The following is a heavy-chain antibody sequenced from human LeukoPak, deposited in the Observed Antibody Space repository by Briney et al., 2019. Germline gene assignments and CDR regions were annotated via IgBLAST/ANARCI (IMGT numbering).Heavy chain of an antibody. J-gene: IGHJ3*02. V-gene: IGHV3-15*01. D-gene: IGHD3-22*01. CDR3: TTDRSIVVVITVEYAFDI. CDR2: IKSKTDGGTT. Sequence: PGGSLRLSCAASGFTFSSHVLSWVRQAPGKGLEWVGRIKSKTDGGTTDYAAPVKGRFTISRDDSKNTLYLQMNSLKTEDTAVYYCTTDRSIVVVITVEYAFDIWGQGTMVTVSS. CDR1: GFTFSSHV.